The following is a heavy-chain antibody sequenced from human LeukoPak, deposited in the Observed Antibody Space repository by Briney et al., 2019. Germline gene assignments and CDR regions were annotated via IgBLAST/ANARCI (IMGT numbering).Heavy chain of an antibody. D-gene: IGHD2-2*02. Sequence: GASVKVSCKVSGYTLTELSMHWVRQSPGKGLEWMGGFDPEDGETIYAQKFQGRVTMTEDTSTDTVYMELSSLRSEDTAVYYCATANGVPAAILHYYYYMDVWGKGTTVTVSS. CDR3: ATANGVPAAILHYYYYMDV. CDR2: FDPEDGET. CDR1: GYTLTELS. J-gene: IGHJ6*03. V-gene: IGHV1-24*01.